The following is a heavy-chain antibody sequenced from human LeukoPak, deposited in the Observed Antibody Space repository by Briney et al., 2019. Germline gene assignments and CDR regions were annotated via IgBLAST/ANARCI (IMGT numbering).Heavy chain of an antibody. J-gene: IGHJ3*02. CDR1: GYTFTSYY. D-gene: IGHD3-16*02. Sequence: GASVKVSCKASGYTFTSYYMHWVRQAPGQGLEWMGIVNPSGGSTSYAQKFQGRVTMTRDMSTSTVYMELSSLRSEDTAVYYCASEYDYVWGSYRQNTFDIWGQGTMVTVSS. V-gene: IGHV1-46*01. CDR3: ASEYDYVWGSYRQNTFDI. CDR2: VNPSGGST.